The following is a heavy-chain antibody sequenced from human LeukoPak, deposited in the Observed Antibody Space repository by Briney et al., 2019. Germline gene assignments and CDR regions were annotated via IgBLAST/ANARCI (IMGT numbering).Heavy chain of an antibody. CDR2: IKEDGSEK. J-gene: IGHJ2*01. V-gene: IGHV3-7*01. CDR3: ARDKNRAAVRKWYFDS. D-gene: IGHD3-10*01. Sequence: PGGSLRLSCAASGFTFSSYWMSWIRQASGKGLEWVANIKEDGSEKYYVDAVKGRFTISRDNAKSSLSLQMNSLRVEDTAIYYCARDKNRAAVRKWYFDSWGRGTLVTVSS. CDR1: GFTFSSYW.